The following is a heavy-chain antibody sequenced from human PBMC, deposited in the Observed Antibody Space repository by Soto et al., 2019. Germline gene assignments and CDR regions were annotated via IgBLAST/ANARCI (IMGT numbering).Heavy chain of an antibody. Sequence: LSLTCTVSGGSVNSSDYLWGWIRQPPGKGLEWIGSIYYSGSTYYDPSLESRVTISVDTSKNQFSLKLTSVSAEDTAVYYCAKEGGRARGYNYGNTYFDYWGQGTRVTVSS. J-gene: IGHJ4*02. CDR3: AKEGGRARGYNYGNTYFDY. V-gene: IGHV4-39*07. CDR1: GGSVNSSDYL. CDR2: IYYSGST. D-gene: IGHD5-12*01.